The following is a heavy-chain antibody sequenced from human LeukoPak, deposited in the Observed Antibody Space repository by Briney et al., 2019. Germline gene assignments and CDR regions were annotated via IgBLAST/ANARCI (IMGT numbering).Heavy chain of an antibody. CDR1: GGTFISYA. Sequence: SVKVSCKASGGTFISYAISWVRQAPGQGLEWMGGIIPIFGTANYAQKFQGRVTITADESTSTAYMELSSLRSEDTAVYYCARSAGDDELFYYYYGMDVWGQGTTVTVSS. CDR2: IIPIFGTA. J-gene: IGHJ6*02. D-gene: IGHD3-10*01. CDR3: ARSAGDDELFYYYYGMDV. V-gene: IGHV1-69*01.